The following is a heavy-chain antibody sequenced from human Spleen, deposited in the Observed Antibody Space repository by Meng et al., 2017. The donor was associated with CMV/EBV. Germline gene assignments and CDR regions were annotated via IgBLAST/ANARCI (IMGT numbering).Heavy chain of an antibody. Sequence: SGGAVNNKSTWWSWVGQPPGKGLQWIGEAYHDGNSNSNPSLNSRVTISVEKSKNQVSLKVTSVTAADTAFYYCACRFWSGYDNSFDSWGQGTLVTDSS. CDR3: ACRFWSGYDNSFDS. V-gene: IGHV4-4*02. J-gene: IGHJ5*01. CDR1: GGAVNNKSTW. CDR2: AYHDGNS. D-gene: IGHD3-3*01.